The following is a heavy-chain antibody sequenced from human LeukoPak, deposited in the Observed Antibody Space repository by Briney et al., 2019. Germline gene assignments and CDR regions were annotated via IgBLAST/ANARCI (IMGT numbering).Heavy chain of an antibody. V-gene: IGHV1-18*01. Sequence: ASVKVSCKASGYTFTSYGISWVRQAPGQGLEWMGWISAYNGNTNYAQKLQGRVTMTTDTSTSTAYMELRSLGSDDTAVYYCARECSTSCSGAFDIWGQGTMVTVSS. J-gene: IGHJ3*02. D-gene: IGHD2-2*01. CDR1: GYTFTSYG. CDR3: ARECSTSCSGAFDI. CDR2: ISAYNGNT.